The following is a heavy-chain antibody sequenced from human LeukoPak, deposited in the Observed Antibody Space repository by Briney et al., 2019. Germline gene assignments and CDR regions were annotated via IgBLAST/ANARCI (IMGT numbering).Heavy chain of an antibody. Sequence: EASVKVSCKASGYTFTSYDINWVRQATGQGLEWMGWMNPNSGNTGYAQKFQGRVTITRNTSISTAYMELSSLRSEDTAVYYCAAGNYYYYYMDVWGKGTTVTVSS. CDR2: MNPNSGNT. D-gene: IGHD3-10*01. J-gene: IGHJ6*03. CDR1: GYTFTSYD. CDR3: AAGNYYYYYMDV. V-gene: IGHV1-8*03.